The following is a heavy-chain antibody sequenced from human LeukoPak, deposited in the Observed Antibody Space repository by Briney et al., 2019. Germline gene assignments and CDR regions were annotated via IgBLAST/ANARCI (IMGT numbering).Heavy chain of an antibody. J-gene: IGHJ5*02. D-gene: IGHD2-15*01. CDR2: MNPNSGNT. CDR1: GYTFTSYD. CDR3: ATSLGGYCSGGSCYGWFDP. V-gene: IGHV1-8*01. Sequence: GASVKVSCKASGYTFTSYDINWVRQATGQGLEWMGWMNPNSGNTGYAQKFQGRVTMTRNTSISTAYMELSRLRSDDTAVYYCATSLGGYCSGGSCYGWFDPWGQGTLVTVSS.